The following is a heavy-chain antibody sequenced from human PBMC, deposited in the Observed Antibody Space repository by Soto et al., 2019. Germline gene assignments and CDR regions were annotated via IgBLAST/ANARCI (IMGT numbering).Heavy chain of an antibody. D-gene: IGHD1-1*01. V-gene: IGHV1-46*03. CDR2: IDTSGGST. CDR1: GYIFTRYH. J-gene: IGHJ4*02. Sequence: ASMNGSFKGSGYIFTRYHMHWVRQAPGQGLEWMGIIDTSGGSTSYAQKFQGRVTMTRDTSTSTFYMELRSLRSDDTAMYYCARDTTGLLTDYWGQGTLVTVSS. CDR3: ARDTTGLLTDY.